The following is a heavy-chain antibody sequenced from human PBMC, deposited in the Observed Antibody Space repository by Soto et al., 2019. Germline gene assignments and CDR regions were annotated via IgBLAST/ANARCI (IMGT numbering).Heavy chain of an antibody. CDR1: GGSISSSHW. CDR2: ISHSGTS. D-gene: IGHD3-9*01. J-gene: IGHJ3*01. V-gene: IGHV4-4*02. CDR3: ARVVLTITRGAFDA. Sequence: QVQLQESGPGLVKPSGTLSLTCAVSGGSISSSHWWTWVRQSPGKGLEYIGEISHSGTSNSNPSLKSRVTLSVDKSKTHFSLTLISVTAADTAVYYCARVVLTITRGAFDAWGQGTLVIVSS.